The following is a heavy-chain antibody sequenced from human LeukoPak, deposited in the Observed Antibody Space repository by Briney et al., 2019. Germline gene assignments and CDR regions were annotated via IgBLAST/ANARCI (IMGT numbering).Heavy chain of an antibody. CDR1: GGTFSSYA. Sequence: SVKVSCKASGGTFSSYAISWVGQAPGQGLEWMGGIIPIFGTANYAQKFQGRVTITADESTSTAYMELSSLRSEDTAVYYCARGNLERTYYDILTGTYGMDVWGKGTTVTVSS. CDR3: ARGNLERTYYDILTGTYGMDV. V-gene: IGHV1-69*01. D-gene: IGHD3-9*01. J-gene: IGHJ6*04. CDR2: IIPIFGTA.